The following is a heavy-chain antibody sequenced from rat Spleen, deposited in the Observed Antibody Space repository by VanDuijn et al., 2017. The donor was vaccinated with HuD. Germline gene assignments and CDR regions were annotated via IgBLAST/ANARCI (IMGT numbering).Heavy chain of an antibody. D-gene: IGHD1-1*01. CDR1: GFTFSNYY. CDR3: ARHPRDYYSGPYFDY. Sequence: EVQLVESGGGLVQPGRSLKLSCAASGFTFSNYYMAWVRQAPTKGLEWVAYINTGGGNTYYRDSVKGRFTISRDNAKNTQYLQMDSLRSEDTATYYCARHPRDYYSGPYFDYWGQGVMVTVSS. J-gene: IGHJ2*01. V-gene: IGHV5S23*01. CDR2: INTGGGNT.